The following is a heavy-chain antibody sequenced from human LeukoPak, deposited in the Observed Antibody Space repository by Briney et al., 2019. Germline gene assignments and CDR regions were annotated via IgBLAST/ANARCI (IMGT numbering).Heavy chain of an antibody. D-gene: IGHD3-22*01. V-gene: IGHV4-39*07. CDR2: IYYTGST. Sequence: SETLSLTCTVSGGSISIYYWGWIRQPPGKGLEWIGSIYYTGSTYYNPSLKSRVTISVDTSKSQFSLKLSSVTAADTAVYYCAVDSSGYINYWGQGNLVTVSS. CDR3: AVDSSGYINY. CDR1: GGSISIYY. J-gene: IGHJ4*02.